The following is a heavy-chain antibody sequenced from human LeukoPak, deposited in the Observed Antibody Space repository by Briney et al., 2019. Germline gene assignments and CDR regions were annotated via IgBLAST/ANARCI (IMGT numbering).Heavy chain of an antibody. CDR2: VYYSGST. Sequence: SETLSLTRTVYGGSIIRSKYYSGWIRQPPGEGLQWIGSVYYSGSTYYNSSLKSRVTISVDTSKNQFSLNLSSVTAADTAVYYCARLGSAAAGQRRFDYWGQGTLVTVSS. CDR1: GGSIIRSKYY. J-gene: IGHJ4*02. CDR3: ARLGSAAAGQRRFDY. V-gene: IGHV4-39*01. D-gene: IGHD6-13*01.